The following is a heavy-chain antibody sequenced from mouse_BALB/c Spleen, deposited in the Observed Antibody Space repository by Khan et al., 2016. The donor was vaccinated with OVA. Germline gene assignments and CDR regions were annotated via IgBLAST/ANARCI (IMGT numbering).Heavy chain of an antibody. CDR2: IWSDGKT. V-gene: IGHV2-6*02. J-gene: IGHJ4*01. Sequence: VQLVESGPGLVVPSQSLSITCTVSGFSLTSYGVHWVRQPPGKGLEWLVVIWSDGKTTYNSTLKSRLSISKDNSKSQVFLKMNSLQTDDTAMYYCARKTHMITTVMDYWGQGTSVTVSS. CDR1: GFSLTSYG. CDR3: ARKTHMITTVMDY. D-gene: IGHD2-4*01.